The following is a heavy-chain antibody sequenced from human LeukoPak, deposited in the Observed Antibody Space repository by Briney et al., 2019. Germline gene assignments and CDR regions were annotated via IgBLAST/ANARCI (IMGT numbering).Heavy chain of an antibody. J-gene: IGHJ4*02. CDR1: GFTFNKYD. D-gene: IGHD7-27*01. CDR2: ISSDGSNQ. CDR3: ASWGDF. V-gene: IGHV3-30-3*01. Sequence: GGSLRLSCAASGFTFNKYDMHWIRQAPGKGLEWLAVISSDGSNQYYTDSVKGRFTISRDNSKNTLYLQLDSLRAEDTAVYYCASWGDFWGQGTLVTVPS.